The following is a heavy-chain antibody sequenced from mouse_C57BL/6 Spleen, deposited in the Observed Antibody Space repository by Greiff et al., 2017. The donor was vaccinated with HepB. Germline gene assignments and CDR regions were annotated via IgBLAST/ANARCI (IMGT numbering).Heavy chain of an antibody. Sequence: LQQPGAELVRPGTSVKLSCKASGYTFTSYWMHWVKQRPGQGLEWIGVIDPSDSYTNYNQKFKGKATLTVDTSSSTAYMQLSSLTSEDSAVYYCARQLTGTGYFDYWGQGTTLTVSS. V-gene: IGHV1-59*01. J-gene: IGHJ2*01. D-gene: IGHD4-1*01. CDR2: IDPSDSYT. CDR3: ARQLTGTGYFDY. CDR1: GYTFTSYW.